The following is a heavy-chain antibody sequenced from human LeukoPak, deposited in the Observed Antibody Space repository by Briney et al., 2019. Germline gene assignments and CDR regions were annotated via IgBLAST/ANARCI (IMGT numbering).Heavy chain of an antibody. V-gene: IGHV3-23*01. CDR1: GFTFSSYA. CDR3: AKDLTVYNYGLPGNYFDY. J-gene: IGHJ4*02. Sequence: PGGSLRLSCAASGFTFSSYAMSWVRQAPGKGLEWVSAISGSGGSTYYADSVKGRFTISRDNSKNTLYLQMNSLRAEDTAVYYCAKDLTVYNYGLPGNYFDYWGQGTLVTVSS. CDR2: ISGSGGST. D-gene: IGHD5-18*01.